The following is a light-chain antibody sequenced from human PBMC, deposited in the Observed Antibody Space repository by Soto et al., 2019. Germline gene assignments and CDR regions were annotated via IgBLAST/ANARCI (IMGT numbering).Light chain of an antibody. CDR1: SSDIGSYNR. Sequence: QSALTQPPSVSGSPGQSVTISCTGTSSDIGSYNRVSWYQQPPGTAPKLMIYEVSNRPSGVPDRFSGSKSGNTASLTISGLQPEDEADYYCNSYTSGNTYVFGTGNKLTVL. J-gene: IGLJ1*01. V-gene: IGLV2-18*02. CDR2: EVS. CDR3: NSYTSGNTYV.